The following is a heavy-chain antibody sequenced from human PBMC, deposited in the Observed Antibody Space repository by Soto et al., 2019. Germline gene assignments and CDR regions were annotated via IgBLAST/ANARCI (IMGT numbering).Heavy chain of an antibody. J-gene: IGHJ4*01. Sequence: GGSLSLSCAASGFTFSSYAMNWVRQAPGKGLEWVSVISGSGGSTYYADSVKGRFTISRDNSKNTLYLQMNSLRAEDTAVYYCARSSGYYFFDYWGHGTLVTVSS. V-gene: IGHV3-23*01. D-gene: IGHD3-22*01. CDR2: ISGSGGST. CDR1: GFTFSSYA. CDR3: ARSSGYYFFDY.